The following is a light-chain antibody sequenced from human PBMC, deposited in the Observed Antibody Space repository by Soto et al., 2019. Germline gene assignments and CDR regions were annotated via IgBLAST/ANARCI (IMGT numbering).Light chain of an antibody. CDR1: SSTVGSKT. CDR3: ATREDGLNGVV. CDR2: SND. J-gene: IGLJ3*02. V-gene: IGLV1-44*01. Sequence: QSVLPQPPSVSGTPGQRVTVSCSGSSSTVGSKTVHWYQPLPTTAPKLLIFSNDQRPSGVPDRFSASKSGTSASLAVSGLRAEDEAEDDGATREDGLNGVVFGGGTKLTV.